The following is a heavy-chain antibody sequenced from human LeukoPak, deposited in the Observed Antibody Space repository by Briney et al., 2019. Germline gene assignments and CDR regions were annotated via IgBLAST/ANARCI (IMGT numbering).Heavy chain of an antibody. J-gene: IGHJ4*02. V-gene: IGHV3-66*04. CDR3: ARQAFRSQYNPNDL. D-gene: IGHD1-14*01. CDR2: IYYNGIT. CDR1: EFNFSSNY. Sequence: GGSLRLSCTASEFNFSSNYISWIRQAPGGRLEWLSVIYYNGITFYSDSVKGRFTISRDTSKNTVYLQMNSLRGEDTAMYYCARQAFRSQYNPNDLWGQGTLVTVST.